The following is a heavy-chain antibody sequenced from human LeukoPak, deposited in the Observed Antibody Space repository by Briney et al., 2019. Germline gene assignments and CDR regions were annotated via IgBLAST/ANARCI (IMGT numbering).Heavy chain of an antibody. CDR1: GFTFTSYA. CDR3: AADIRITVFGVLTN. CDR2: ISGGGGST. Sequence: HPGGSLRLSCAASGFTFTSYAMSWVRQAPGKGLEWVSGISGGGGSTYYADSVKGRFNISRDNPKNTLYLQMNSLRAEDTAVYYCAADIRITVFGVLTNWGQGTLVTVSS. D-gene: IGHD3-3*01. J-gene: IGHJ4*02. V-gene: IGHV3-23*01.